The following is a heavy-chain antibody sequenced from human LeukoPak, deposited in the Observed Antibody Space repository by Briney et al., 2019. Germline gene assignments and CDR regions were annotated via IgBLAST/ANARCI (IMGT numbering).Heavy chain of an antibody. CDR2: INPNSGGT. Sequence: ASVKVSCKASGYTFTGYYMHWLRQAPGQGLEWMGWINPNSGGTNYAQKFQGRVTMTRDTSISTAYMELSRLRSDDTAVYYCTSKITRIAARPNDPFDIWGQGTMVTVSS. CDR3: TSKITRIAARPNDPFDI. J-gene: IGHJ3*02. D-gene: IGHD6-6*01. CDR1: GYTFTGYY. V-gene: IGHV1-2*02.